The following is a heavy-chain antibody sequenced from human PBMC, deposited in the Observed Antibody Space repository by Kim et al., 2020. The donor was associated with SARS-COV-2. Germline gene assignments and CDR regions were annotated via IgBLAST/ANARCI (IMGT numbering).Heavy chain of an antibody. CDR3: ARDGPFMVRGVIGNGMDV. Sequence: GGSLRLSCAASGFTFSSYSMNWVRQAPGKGLEWVSYISSSSSTIYYADSVKGRFTISRDNAKNSLYLQMNSLRAEDTAVYYCARDGPFMVRGVIGNGMDVWGQGTTVTVSS. D-gene: IGHD3-10*01. CDR2: ISSSSSTI. CDR1: GFTFSSYS. J-gene: IGHJ6*02. V-gene: IGHV3-48*04.